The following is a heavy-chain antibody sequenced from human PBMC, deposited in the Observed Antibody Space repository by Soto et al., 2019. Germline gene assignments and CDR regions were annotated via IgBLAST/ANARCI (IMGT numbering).Heavy chain of an antibody. J-gene: IGHJ4*02. CDR2: TIPIFGTA. CDR1: GGTFSSYA. D-gene: IGHD6-13*01. V-gene: IGHV1-69*01. Sequence: QVQLVQSGAEVKKPGSSVKVSCKASGGTFSSYAISGVRQAPGQGLEWMGGTIPIFGTANYAQQFQGRVTITSDESTSTAYRELSSLRAEDTAVYYCATYEGVGIAAAAGSSYYCDYWGQGTLVTGSS. CDR3: ATYEGVGIAAAAGSSYYCDY.